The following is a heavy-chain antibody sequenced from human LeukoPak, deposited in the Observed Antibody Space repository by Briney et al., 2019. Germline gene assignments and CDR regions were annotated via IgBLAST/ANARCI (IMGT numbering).Heavy chain of an antibody. D-gene: IGHD2-15*01. CDR3: ARTPDCSDGSCYQYFQY. Sequence: SETLSLICTVSGGSISSGDYYWSWIRQNPGKGLEWIGYVHHSGSTYYNPSLKSRVAMSIDTSKDQFSLRVYSVTAADTAVYYCARTPDCSDGSCYQYFQYWGQGALVTVSS. CDR2: VHHSGST. V-gene: IGHV4-31*03. J-gene: IGHJ1*01. CDR1: GGSISSGDYY.